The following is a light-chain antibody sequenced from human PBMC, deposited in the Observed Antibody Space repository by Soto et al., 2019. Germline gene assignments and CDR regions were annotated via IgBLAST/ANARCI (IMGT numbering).Light chain of an antibody. CDR1: QSVGKY. V-gene: IGKV3-11*01. J-gene: IGKJ4*01. CDR3: QHRSNWLT. CDR2: GAS. Sequence: EIVLTQSPGTLSFPPGARATLSCRASQSVGKYLALYQQKPGQAPRLLIYGASTRATGIPARFSGSGSGTDSTLTIRSLQPEDFAVYYCQHRSNWLTFGGGTKVDIK.